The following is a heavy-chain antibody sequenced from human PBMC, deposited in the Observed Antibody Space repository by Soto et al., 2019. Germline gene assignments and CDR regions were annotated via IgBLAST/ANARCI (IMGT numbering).Heavy chain of an antibody. V-gene: IGHV5-10-1*04. D-gene: IGHD3-22*01. J-gene: IGHJ4*02. CDR1: GYSFTSYW. Sequence: GESLKISCKGSGYSFTSYWISWVRQMPGKGLEWMGRIDPSDSYTRYSPSFQGQVTISADKSISTAYLQWSGLKASDTAMYYCARALLDYDSSGYYYFFDYWGQGTLVTVSS. CDR3: ARALLDYDSSGYYYFFDY. CDR2: IDPSDSYT.